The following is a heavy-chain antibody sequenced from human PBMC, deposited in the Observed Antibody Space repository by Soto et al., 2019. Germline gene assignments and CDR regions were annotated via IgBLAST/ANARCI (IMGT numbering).Heavy chain of an antibody. CDR3: ARDRWYSTNWYSSSAFDY. V-gene: IGHV6-1*01. Sequence: SQTLSLTCAISGDSVSSNSAAWNWIRQSPSRGLEWLGRTYYRSKWYNDYAVSVKSRITINSDTSRNQFSLQLNSVTPEDTAVYYCARDRWYSTNWYSSSAFDYWGHGTLVTVSS. CDR1: GDSVSSNSAA. J-gene: IGHJ4*01. CDR2: TYYRSKWYN. D-gene: IGHD6-13*01.